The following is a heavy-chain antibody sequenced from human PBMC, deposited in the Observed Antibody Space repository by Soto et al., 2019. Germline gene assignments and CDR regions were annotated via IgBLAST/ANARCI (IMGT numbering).Heavy chain of an antibody. J-gene: IGHJ4*02. CDR2: ISSNGGST. CDR1: GFTFSSYA. V-gene: IGHV3-64*01. Sequence: EVQLVESGGGLVQPGGSLRLSCAASGFTFSSYAMHWVRQAPGKGLEYVSAISSNGGSTYYANSVKGRFTISRDNXXXXXXXXXXXXXXXXXAXXXXXXXXGXNFDYWGQGTLVTVSS. CDR3: XXXXGXNFDY.